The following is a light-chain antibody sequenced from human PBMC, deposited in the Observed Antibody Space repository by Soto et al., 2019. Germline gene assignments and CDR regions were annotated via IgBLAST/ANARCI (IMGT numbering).Light chain of an antibody. Sequence: QSALTQPASVSGSPGQSITLTCTGTSSDVGGYNLVSWYQQHPAKAPKLMIYEGSKRPAGVSNRFSGSRSGNTASLTISGLQAEDEADYYCCSYAGSRVFGGGTKLTVL. J-gene: IGLJ3*02. CDR3: CSYAGSRV. V-gene: IGLV2-23*01. CDR1: SSDVGGYNL. CDR2: EGS.